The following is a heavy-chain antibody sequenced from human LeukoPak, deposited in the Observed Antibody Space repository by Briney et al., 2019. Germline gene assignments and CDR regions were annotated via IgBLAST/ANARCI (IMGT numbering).Heavy chain of an antibody. J-gene: IGHJ3*02. D-gene: IGHD3-10*01. Sequence: GGSLRLSCAASEFTFSDYYMSWIRQAPGKGLEWVSYISSSSSTIYYADPVKGRFTISRDNAKNSLYLQMNSLRAEDTAVYYCARAGWFGELGAFDIWGQGTMVTVSS. CDR2: ISSSSSTI. CDR3: ARAGWFGELGAFDI. CDR1: EFTFSDYY. V-gene: IGHV3-11*04.